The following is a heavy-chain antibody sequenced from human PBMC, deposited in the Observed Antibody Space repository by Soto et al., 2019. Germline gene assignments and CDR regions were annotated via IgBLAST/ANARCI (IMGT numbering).Heavy chain of an antibody. CDR1: GFTFSNYW. CDR2: IDHDGPT. Sequence: EVQLVESGGGLVQPGGSLRLSCAGSGFTFSNYWMHWVRQAPGKGLECVSRIDHDGPTDYADSVRGRFTISRDNAENTLYLQMNSLRPEATAVYYCVRDSHGDYWGQGTLVTVSS. V-gene: IGHV3-74*01. J-gene: IGHJ4*02. CDR3: VRDSHGDY.